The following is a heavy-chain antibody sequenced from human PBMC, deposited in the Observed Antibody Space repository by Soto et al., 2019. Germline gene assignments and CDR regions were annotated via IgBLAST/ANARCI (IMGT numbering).Heavy chain of an antibody. J-gene: IGHJ6*03. CDR3: ARDLSGGYYYYYYMDV. D-gene: IGHD2-15*01. CDR2: IYYSGST. CDR1: GGSISSYY. Sequence: SETLSLTCTVSGGSISSYYWSWIRQPPGKGLEWIGYIYYSGSTNYNPSLKSRVTISVDTSKNQFSLKLSSVTAADTAVYYCARDLSGGYYYYYYMDVWGKGTTVTVSS. V-gene: IGHV4-59*01.